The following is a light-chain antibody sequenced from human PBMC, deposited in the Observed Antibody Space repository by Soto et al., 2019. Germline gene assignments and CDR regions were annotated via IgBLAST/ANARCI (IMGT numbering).Light chain of an antibody. CDR3: TSYAGSNNVV. V-gene: IGLV2-8*01. J-gene: IGLJ2*01. CDR2: EVT. Sequence: QSALTQPPTASGSPGQSVTISCTGTSSDVGSYNYVSWYQQHPGKAPKLMIYEVTKGPSGVPDRFSGSKSGNTASLTVSGLQAEDEADYYCTSYAGSNNVVFGGGTQLTVL. CDR1: SSDVGSYNY.